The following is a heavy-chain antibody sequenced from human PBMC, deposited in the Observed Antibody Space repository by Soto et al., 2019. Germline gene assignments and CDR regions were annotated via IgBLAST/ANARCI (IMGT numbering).Heavy chain of an antibody. J-gene: IGHJ4*02. CDR3: ARELQGLYYFDY. V-gene: IGHV1-3*01. D-gene: IGHD4-4*01. Sequence: ASVKVSCKASGGTFSSYAISWVRQAPGQGLEWMGGINAGNGNTKYSQKFQGRVTITRDTSASTAYMELSSLRSEDTAVYYCARELQGLYYFDYWGLGTLVTVSS. CDR1: GGTFSSYA. CDR2: INAGNGNT.